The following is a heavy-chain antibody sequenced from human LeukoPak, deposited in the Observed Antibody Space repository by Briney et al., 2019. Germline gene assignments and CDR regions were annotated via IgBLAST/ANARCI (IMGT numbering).Heavy chain of an antibody. Sequence: SETLSLTCTVSGGSISSYYWSWIRQPPGKGLEWIGYIYYSGSTNYNPSLKSRVTISVDTSKNQFSLKLSSVTAADTAVYYCARPGIAVAAVMPDWYFDLWGRGTLVTVSS. D-gene: IGHD6-19*01. CDR2: IYYSGST. CDR1: GGSISSYY. J-gene: IGHJ2*01. CDR3: ARPGIAVAAVMPDWYFDL. V-gene: IGHV4-59*08.